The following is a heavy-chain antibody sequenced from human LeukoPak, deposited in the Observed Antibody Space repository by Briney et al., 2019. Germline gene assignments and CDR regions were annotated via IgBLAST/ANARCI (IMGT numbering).Heavy chain of an antibody. J-gene: IGHJ6*03. CDR1: GGSFSGYY. CDR2: INHGGSI. CDR3: ARASGRGFHCSSTSCYALNMDV. D-gene: IGHD2-2*01. V-gene: IGHV4-34*01. Sequence: SETLSLTCAVYGGSFSGYYWSWIRQPPGKGLEWIGEINHGGSINYNPSLKSRVTISLDSSKNQFSLRLNSVTAADTAVYYCARASGRGFHCSSTSCYALNMDVWGKGTTVTVSS.